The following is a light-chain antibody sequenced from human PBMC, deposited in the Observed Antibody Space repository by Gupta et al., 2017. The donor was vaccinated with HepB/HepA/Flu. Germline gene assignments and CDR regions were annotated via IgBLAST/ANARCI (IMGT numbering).Light chain of an antibody. CDR3: SSYTTSQTRV. V-gene: IGLV2-14*03. J-gene: IGLJ2*01. Sequence: GSPGQSITISCTGTSSDVGAYNYVSWYQQHPGKVPKLMIFDVTSRPSGVSYRFSGSKSGNTASLTISGLQAEDEADYFCSSYTTSQTRVFGGGTKLTVL. CDR2: DVT. CDR1: SSDVGAYNY.